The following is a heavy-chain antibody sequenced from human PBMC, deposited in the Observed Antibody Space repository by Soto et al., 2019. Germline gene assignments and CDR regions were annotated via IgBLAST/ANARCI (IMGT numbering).Heavy chain of an antibody. CDR1: GFTVSSNY. CDR3: ARVPVLSSWYWDY. V-gene: IGHV3-66*01. J-gene: IGHJ4*02. Sequence: EVQLVESGGGLVQPGGSLRLSCAASGFTVSSNYMSWVRQAPGKGLEWVSVIYSGGSTYYADSVKGRFTISRDNSKNTLYLQMNSLRAEDTAVYYCARVPVLSSWYWDYWGQGTLVTVSS. CDR2: IYSGGST. D-gene: IGHD6-13*01.